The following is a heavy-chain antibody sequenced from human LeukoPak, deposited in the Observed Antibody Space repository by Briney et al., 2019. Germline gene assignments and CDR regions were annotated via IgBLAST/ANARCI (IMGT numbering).Heavy chain of an antibody. V-gene: IGHV4-4*02. CDR3: ARGVVVVPAAIKNHDAFDI. CDR2: IYHSGST. CDR1: GGSISSSNW. D-gene: IGHD2-2*02. J-gene: IGHJ3*02. Sequence: SETLSLTCAVSGGSISSSNWWSWVRQPPGKGLEWIGEIYHSGSTNYNPSLKSRVTIPVDKSKSQFSLKLSSVTAADTAVYYCARGVVVVPAAIKNHDAFDIWGQGTMVTVSS.